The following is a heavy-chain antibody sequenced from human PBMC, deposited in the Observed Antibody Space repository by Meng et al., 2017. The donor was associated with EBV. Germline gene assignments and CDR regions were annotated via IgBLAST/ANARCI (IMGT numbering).Heavy chain of an antibody. CDR3: AKSSSSTPGVVDS. Sequence: GQLTESGPGLVKPSETLSLTCTVSGASVSGGTFHWSWIRQPPGKELQWIGYIYDGGTTIYNPSLKSRVTIFLDTSRNQFSLGLRSVTTADTAVYYCAKSSSSTPGVVDSWGQGTLVTVSS. CDR2: IYDGGTT. V-gene: IGHV4-61*01. D-gene: IGHD2-2*01. J-gene: IGHJ4*02. CDR1: GASVSGGTFH.